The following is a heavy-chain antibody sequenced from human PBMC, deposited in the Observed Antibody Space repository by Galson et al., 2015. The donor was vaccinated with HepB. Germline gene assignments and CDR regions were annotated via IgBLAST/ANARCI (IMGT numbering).Heavy chain of an antibody. Sequence: SLKVSCKASGGTFSSYTISWVRQAPGQGLEWMGGIIPIFGTANYAQKFQGRVTITADKSTSTAYMELSSLRSEDTAVYYCATEDRFNAFDIWGQGTMVTVSS. CDR1: GGTFSSYT. CDR3: ATEDRFNAFDI. CDR2: IIPIFGTA. J-gene: IGHJ3*02. V-gene: IGHV1-69*06.